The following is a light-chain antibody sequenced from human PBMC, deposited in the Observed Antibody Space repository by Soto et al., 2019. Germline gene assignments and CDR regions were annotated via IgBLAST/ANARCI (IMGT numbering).Light chain of an antibody. J-gene: IGKJ1*01. CDR2: DAS. CDR1: QGISTY. CDR3: QQYNTYSKT. Sequence: AIQLTQSPSSLSASVGDRVTITCRASQGISTYLAWYQQKPGKAPKILISDASSLESGVPSRFSGSGSGTEFTLTISSLQPDDFATYYCQQYNTYSKTFGRGTKVDIK. V-gene: IGKV1-13*02.